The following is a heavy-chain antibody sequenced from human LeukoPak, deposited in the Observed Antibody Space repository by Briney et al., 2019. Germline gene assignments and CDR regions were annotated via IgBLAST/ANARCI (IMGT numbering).Heavy chain of an antibody. V-gene: IGHV3-21*01. D-gene: IGHD4-23*01. J-gene: IGHJ4*02. Sequence: PGGSLRLSCAASGFTFSSYTMNWVRQAPGKGLEWISSISSSSSYIYYADSVKGRFTISRDNAQNSLYLQMNSLRAEDTAVYYCARALESTRAYCGGNSADYWGQGTLVTVSS. CDR1: GFTFSSYT. CDR2: ISSSSSYI. CDR3: ARALESTRAYCGGNSADY.